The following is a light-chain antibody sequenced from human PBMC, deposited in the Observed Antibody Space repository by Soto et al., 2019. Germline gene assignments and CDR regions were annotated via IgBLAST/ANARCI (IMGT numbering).Light chain of an antibody. Sequence: QSALTQPPSASGSPGQAVTIPCTGTGIDDYDYNYVSWYQQHPGKVHKLIIYEVNKRPSGVPDRFSGSKSGSTASLTVSGLQAEDEADYYCSSFAVSPVVFGGGTKLTVL. V-gene: IGLV2-8*01. J-gene: IGLJ2*01. CDR2: EVN. CDR3: SSFAVSPVV. CDR1: GIDDYDYNY.